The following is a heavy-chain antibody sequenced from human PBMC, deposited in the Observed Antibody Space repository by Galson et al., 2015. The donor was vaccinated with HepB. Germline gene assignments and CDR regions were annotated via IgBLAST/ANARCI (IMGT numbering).Heavy chain of an antibody. CDR3: ATGGAVTTAYYYYGMDV. CDR2: FDPEDGET. V-gene: IGHV1-24*01. J-gene: IGHJ6*02. D-gene: IGHD4-17*01. CDR1: GYTLTDLS. Sequence: SVKVSCKVSGYTLTDLSMHWVRQAPGKGLEWMGGFDPEDGETIYAQKFQGRVTMTEDTSTDTAYMELSSLRSEDTAVYYCATGGAVTTAYYYYGMDVWGQGTTVTVSS.